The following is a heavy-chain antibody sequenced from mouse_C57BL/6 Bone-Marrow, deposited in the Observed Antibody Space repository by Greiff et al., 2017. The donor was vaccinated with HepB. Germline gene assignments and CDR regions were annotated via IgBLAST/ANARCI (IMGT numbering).Heavy chain of an antibody. J-gene: IGHJ4*01. CDR2: IYPGDGDT. V-gene: IGHV1-82*01. Sequence: VQLVESGPELVKPGASVKISCKASGYAFSSSWMNWVKQRPGKGLEWIGRIYPGDGDTNYNGKFKGKATLTADKSSSTAYMQLSSLTSEDSAVYFCARFLRYYYAMDYWGQGTSVTVSS. CDR3: ARFLRYYYAMDY. CDR1: GYAFSSSW. D-gene: IGHD1-1*01.